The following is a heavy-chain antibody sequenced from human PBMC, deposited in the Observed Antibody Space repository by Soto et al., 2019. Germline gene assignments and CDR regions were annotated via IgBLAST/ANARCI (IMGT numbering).Heavy chain of an antibody. J-gene: IGHJ4*02. CDR2: IYYSGST. D-gene: IGHD2-15*01. CDR3: ARHTPAISISDH. V-gene: IGHV4-59*08. Sequence: SETLSLTCTVSGGSIISYYWSWIRQPPWKGLEWIGYIYYSGSTNYNPSLKSRVTISVDTSKNQFSLKLSSVTAADTAVYYCARHTPAISISDHWGQGTLVTVSS. CDR1: GGSIISYY.